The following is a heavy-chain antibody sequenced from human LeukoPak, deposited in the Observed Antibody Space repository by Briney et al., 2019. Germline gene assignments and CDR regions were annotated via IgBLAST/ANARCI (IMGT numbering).Heavy chain of an antibody. D-gene: IGHD1-26*01. CDR1: GFTFSSYE. CDR3: ARESGRFNFDY. CDR2: ISSSGSTI. Sequence: PGGSLRLPCAASGFTFSSYEMNWVRQAPGKGLEWVSYISSSGSTIYYADSAKGRFTISRDNAKNSLYLQMNSLRAEDTAVYYCARESGRFNFDYWGQGTLVTVSS. V-gene: IGHV3-48*03. J-gene: IGHJ4*02.